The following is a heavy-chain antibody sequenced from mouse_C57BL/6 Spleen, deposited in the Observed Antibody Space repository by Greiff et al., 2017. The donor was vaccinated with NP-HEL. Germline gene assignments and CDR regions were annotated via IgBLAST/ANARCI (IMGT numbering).Heavy chain of an antibody. CDR3: ARPLLLRYGGFAY. CDR1: GYTFTSYW. D-gene: IGHD1-1*02. J-gene: IGHJ3*01. V-gene: IGHV1-69*01. CDR2: IDPSDSYT. Sequence: QVQLQQPGAELVMPGASVKLSCKASGYTFTSYWMHWVKQRPGQGLEWIGEIDPSDSYTNYNQKFKGKSTLTVDKSSSTAYMQLSSLTSEDSAVYYCARPLLLRYGGFAYWGQGTLVTVSA.